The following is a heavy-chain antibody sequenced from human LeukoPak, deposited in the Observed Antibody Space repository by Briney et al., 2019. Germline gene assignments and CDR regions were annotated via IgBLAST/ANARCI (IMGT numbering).Heavy chain of an antibody. J-gene: IGHJ4*02. CDR1: GFTFSSYA. Sequence: SGGSLRLSCAASGFTFSSYAMSWVRQAPGKGLEWASAISGSGGSTYYADSVKGRFTISRDNSKNTLYLQMNSLRAEDTAVYYCAKVPYCSGGSCYSYYFDYWGQGTLVTVSS. CDR3: AKVPYCSGGSCYSYYFDY. CDR2: ISGSGGST. V-gene: IGHV3-23*01. D-gene: IGHD2-15*01.